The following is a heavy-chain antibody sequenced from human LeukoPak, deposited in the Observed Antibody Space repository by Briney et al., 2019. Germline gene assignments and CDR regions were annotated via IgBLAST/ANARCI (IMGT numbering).Heavy chain of an antibody. CDR2: IYYSGST. CDR1: GGSISNYY. CDR3: ARGKDRFRRAWFDP. J-gene: IGHJ5*02. V-gene: IGHV4-59*01. D-gene: IGHD1-26*01. Sequence: PSETLSLTCTVSGGSISNYYWSWIRQPPGKGLEWIGYIYYSGSTSYNPSLKSRVTISVDTSKKQISLKVRSVTAADTAVYYCARGKDRFRRAWFDPWGQGTLVTVSS.